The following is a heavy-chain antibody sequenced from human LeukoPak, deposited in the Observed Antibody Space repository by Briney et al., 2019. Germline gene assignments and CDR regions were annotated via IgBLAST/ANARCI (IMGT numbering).Heavy chain of an antibody. J-gene: IGHJ4*02. CDR2: IIPIFGTA. Sequence: GASVKVSCKASGYTFTGYYMHWVRQAPGQGLEWMGGIIPIFGTANYAQKFQGRVTITTDESTSTAYMELSSLRSEDTAVYYCASGEAVAGTRVLDYWGQGTLVTVSS. CDR3: ASGEAVAGTRVLDY. V-gene: IGHV1-69*05. D-gene: IGHD6-19*01. CDR1: GYTFTGYY.